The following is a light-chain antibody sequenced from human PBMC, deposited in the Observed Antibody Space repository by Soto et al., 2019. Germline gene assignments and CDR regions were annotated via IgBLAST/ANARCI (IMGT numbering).Light chain of an antibody. J-gene: IGKJ1*01. CDR1: QSVFYSSTNKNY. CDR2: WAS. CDR3: QQYSSTPWT. V-gene: IGKV4-1*01. Sequence: DIVMTQSPDSLAVSLGERATINCKSSQSVFYSSTNKNYLAWYQQKPGQPPRLLIYWASTRESGVPDRFSGSGSGTDFTLTISSLQAEDVAVYYCQQYSSTPWTFGQGTKVEIK.